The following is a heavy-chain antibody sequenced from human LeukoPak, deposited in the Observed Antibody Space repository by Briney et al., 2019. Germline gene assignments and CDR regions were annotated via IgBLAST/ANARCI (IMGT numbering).Heavy chain of an antibody. V-gene: IGHV3-11*01. Sequence: GGSLRLSFPASGFTFPYYYLTWFGQAPGRGLEWVSYISSGGSTIYYADSVKGRFTISRDNAKNSLFLQMNSLRAEDTALYYRARRRDYFDYWGQGTLVTVSS. CDR2: ISSGGSTI. J-gene: IGHJ4*02. CDR1: GFTFPYYY. CDR3: ARRRDYFDY.